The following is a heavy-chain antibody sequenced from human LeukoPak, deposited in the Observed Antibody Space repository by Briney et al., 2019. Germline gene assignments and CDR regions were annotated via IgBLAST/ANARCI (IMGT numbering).Heavy chain of an antibody. CDR3: GKSGGEGGGGSCRGGYYHGRD. V-gene: IGHV3-30*18. Sequence: GGSLRLSCAASGLTFSRYVMHWVRQAPGKGLEWVALISYDETNKDYIDSVKGRFTIPRDSSKNTLYLQMDSRGAEDTPGYFCGKSGGEGGGGSCRGGYYHGRDFGAKGPRSPSP. D-gene: IGHD2-15*01. CDR2: ISYDETNK. J-gene: IGHJ6*02. CDR1: GLTFSRYV.